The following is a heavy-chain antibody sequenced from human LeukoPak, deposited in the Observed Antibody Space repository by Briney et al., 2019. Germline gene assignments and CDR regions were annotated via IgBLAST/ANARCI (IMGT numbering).Heavy chain of an antibody. J-gene: IGHJ6*03. CDR2: ISSSSSYI. CDR3: AREVHSYLYYYYMDV. Sequence: GGSLRLSCAASGFTFSSYSMNWVRQAPGKGLEWVSSISSSSSYIYYADSVKGRFTISRDNAKNSLYLQMNSLRAEDTAVYYCAREVHSYLYYYYMDVWGKGTTVTVSS. V-gene: IGHV3-21*01. D-gene: IGHD5-18*01. CDR1: GFTFSSYS.